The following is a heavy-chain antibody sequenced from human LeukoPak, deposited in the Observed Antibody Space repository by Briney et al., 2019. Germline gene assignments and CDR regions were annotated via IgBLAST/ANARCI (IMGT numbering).Heavy chain of an antibody. J-gene: IGHJ6*03. V-gene: IGHV3-11*01. CDR3: ARVQNVPRYYYYMDV. Sequence: RSGGPRKLSCAAPELTFRDYYLSWIRQPPGKGLKWVSYISSSGSTIYYADSVKGRFTISRDNAKNSLYLQMNSLRAEDTAVYYCARVQNVPRYYYYMDVWGKGTTVTVSS. D-gene: IGHD2-2*01. CDR1: ELTFRDYY. CDR2: ISSSGSTI.